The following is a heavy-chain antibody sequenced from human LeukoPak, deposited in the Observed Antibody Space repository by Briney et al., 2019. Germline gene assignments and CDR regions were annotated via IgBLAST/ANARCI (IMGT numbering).Heavy chain of an antibody. D-gene: IGHD3-10*01. CDR2: ISSSSSTI. J-gene: IGHJ4*02. CDR3: ARDLEYYYGSGSYRHDY. CDR1: GFTFSSYS. Sequence: PGGSLRLSCAASGFTFSSYSMNWVRQAPGKGLEWVSYISSSSSTIYCADSVKGRFTISRDNAKNSLYLQMNSLRAEDTAVYYCARDLEYYYGSGSYRHDYWGQGTLVTVSS. V-gene: IGHV3-48*01.